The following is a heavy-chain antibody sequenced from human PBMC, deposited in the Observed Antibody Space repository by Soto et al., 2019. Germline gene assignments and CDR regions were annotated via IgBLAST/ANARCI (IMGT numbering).Heavy chain of an antibody. D-gene: IGHD2-2*01. CDR2: ISYDGGDT. CDR1: EFTFRNFG. Sequence: GSLRLSCAASEFTFRNFGMHWVRQAPGKGLEWVAVISYDGGDTYSADSVKGRFTISRDNSKNTLFLQMNSLRAEDTAVYYCARPQYLPDDVFDVWGRGTVVTVSS. J-gene: IGHJ3*01. CDR3: ARPQYLPDDVFDV. V-gene: IGHV3-30*03.